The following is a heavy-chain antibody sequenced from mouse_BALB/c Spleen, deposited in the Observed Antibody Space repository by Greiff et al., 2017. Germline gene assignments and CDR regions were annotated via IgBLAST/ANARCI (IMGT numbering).Heavy chain of an antibody. Sequence: QVQLQQSGPGLVQPSQSLSITCTVSGFSLTSYGVHWVRQSPGKGLEWLGVIWSGGSTDYNAAFISRLSISKDNSKSQVFFKMNSLQANDTAIYYCARSNYYGSSWDWFAYWGQGTLVTVSA. CDR1: GFSLTSYG. V-gene: IGHV2-2*02. D-gene: IGHD1-1*01. CDR2: IWSGGST. CDR3: ARSNYYGSSWDWFAY. J-gene: IGHJ3*01.